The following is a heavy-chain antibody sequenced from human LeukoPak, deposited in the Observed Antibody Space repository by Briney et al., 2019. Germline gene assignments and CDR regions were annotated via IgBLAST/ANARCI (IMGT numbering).Heavy chain of an antibody. V-gene: IGHV1-3*01. J-gene: IGHJ5*02. CDR3: ARADLNSSSWSGWFDP. CDR1: GYTFTSYA. CDR2: INAGNGNT. Sequence: GASVKVSCKASGYTFTSYAMHWVRQAPGQRLEWMGWINAGNGNTKYSQKLQGRVTITRDTSASTAYMELSSLRPEDTAVYYCARADLNSSSWSGWFDPWGQGTLVTVSS. D-gene: IGHD6-13*01.